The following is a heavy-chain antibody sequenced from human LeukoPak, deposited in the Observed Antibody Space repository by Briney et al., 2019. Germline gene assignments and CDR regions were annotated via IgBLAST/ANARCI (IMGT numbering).Heavy chain of an antibody. Sequence: SETLSLTCTVSGDSISSYYWSWIRQPPGRGLEWIGCIYDRITNYNPSLESRVTISVDMSRNQLSLKLRSVTAADTATYYCARGGYDSNYYFNNVDVWGQGSTVTVSS. CDR1: GDSISSYY. V-gene: IGHV4-59*01. CDR3: ARGGYDSNYYFNNVDV. CDR2: IYDRIT. D-gene: IGHD5-12*01. J-gene: IGHJ6*02.